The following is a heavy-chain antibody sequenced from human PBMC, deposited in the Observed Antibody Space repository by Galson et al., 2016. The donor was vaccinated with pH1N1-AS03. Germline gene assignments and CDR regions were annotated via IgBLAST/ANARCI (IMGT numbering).Heavy chain of an antibody. Sequence: QSGAEVTKPGESLKISCQASGYIFSSYWIGWVRQRPGKGLEWMGIIWPADSDTKYSPSFQGQVTISVDTSLNTAYLQWSGLEASDTAMYFCARQKYCSGGSCFLYYDAFDMWGQGTLVTVSS. CDR2: IWPADSDT. V-gene: IGHV5-51*01. D-gene: IGHD2-15*01. J-gene: IGHJ3*02. CDR3: ARQKYCSGGSCFLYYDAFDM. CDR1: GYIFSSYW.